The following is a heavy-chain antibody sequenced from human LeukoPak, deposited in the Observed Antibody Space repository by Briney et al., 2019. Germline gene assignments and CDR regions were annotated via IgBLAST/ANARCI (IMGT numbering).Heavy chain of an antibody. J-gene: IGHJ4*02. D-gene: IGHD4-17*01. CDR1: GFTFSSYS. CDR2: ISSSSSYI. V-gene: IGHV3-21*01. CDR3: ARVRYGDYGLIDY. Sequence: GGSLRLSCAASGFTFSSYSMNWVLQAPGKGLEWVSSISSSSSYIYYADSVKGRFTISRDNAKNSLYLQMNSLRAEDTAVYYCARVRYGDYGLIDYWGQGTLVTVSS.